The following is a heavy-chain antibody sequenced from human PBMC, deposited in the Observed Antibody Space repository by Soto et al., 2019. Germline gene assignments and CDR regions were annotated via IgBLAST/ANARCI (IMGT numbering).Heavy chain of an antibody. D-gene: IGHD5-18*01. Sequence: SETLSLTCTVSGGSISSYYWSWIRQPPGKGLEWIGYIYYSGSTNYNPSLKSRVTISVDTSKNQFSLKLSSVTAADTAVYYCARVLRTAMGYYFDYWGQGTLVTVSS. CDR1: GGSISSYY. CDR2: IYYSGST. V-gene: IGHV4-59*01. J-gene: IGHJ4*02. CDR3: ARVLRTAMGYYFDY.